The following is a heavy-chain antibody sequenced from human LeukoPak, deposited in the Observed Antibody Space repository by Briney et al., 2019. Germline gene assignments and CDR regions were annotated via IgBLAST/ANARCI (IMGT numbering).Heavy chain of an antibody. CDR3: ARQTSWTMIVQDAFDI. CDR1: GGSISSYY. CDR2: IYYNGST. V-gene: IGHV4-59*08. J-gene: IGHJ3*02. D-gene: IGHD3-22*01. Sequence: SETLSLTCTVSGGSISSYYWSWIRQPPGKGLEWIGYIYYNGSTNYNPSLKSRLTISVDTSKNQFSLKLSSVTAADTAVYYCARQTSWTMIVQDAFDIWGQGTMVTVSS.